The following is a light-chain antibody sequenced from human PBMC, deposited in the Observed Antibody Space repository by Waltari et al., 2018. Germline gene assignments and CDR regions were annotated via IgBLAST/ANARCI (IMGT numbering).Light chain of an antibody. CDR2: DAS. J-gene: IGKJ4*01. Sequence: EIVLTQSPATLSLSPGERATLSCRASQSVNNFLGWYQQKPGQAPRLLIFDASNRAACIPARFSGSGSRTDFTLTISSLEPEDFAVYYCQQNRDWPLTFGGGTRVEIK. CDR3: QQNRDWPLT. CDR1: QSVNNF. V-gene: IGKV3-11*01.